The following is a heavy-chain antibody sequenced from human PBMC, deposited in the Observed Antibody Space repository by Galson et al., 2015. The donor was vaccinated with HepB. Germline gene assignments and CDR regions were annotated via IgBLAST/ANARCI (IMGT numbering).Heavy chain of an antibody. V-gene: IGHV3-7*01. D-gene: IGHD3-3*01. CDR3: ARDYDPSARPLWYLDL. Sequence: SLRLSCAASGFSFSMYWMNWVRQAPGKGLEWVANIRQDGSEKYYVDSVKDRFTISRDNTKNSLYLQMNSLRAEDTAVYYCARDYDPSARPLWYLDLWGRGTLVTVSS. CDR2: IRQDGSEK. CDR1: GFSFSMYW. J-gene: IGHJ2*01.